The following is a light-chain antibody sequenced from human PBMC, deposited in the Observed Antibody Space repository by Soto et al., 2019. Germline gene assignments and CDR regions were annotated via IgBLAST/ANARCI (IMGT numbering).Light chain of an antibody. CDR3: QQYNDWPPWT. J-gene: IGKJ1*01. Sequence: EIVMTQSPATLSVSPGETATLSCRASQSVSSDLAWYQQKPGRSPRLLIYGASTRATGIPARFSGSGSGTEFTLTITSLQSEDVAIYYCQQYNDWPPWTFGQGTKVEIK. CDR1: QSVSSD. CDR2: GAS. V-gene: IGKV3D-15*01.